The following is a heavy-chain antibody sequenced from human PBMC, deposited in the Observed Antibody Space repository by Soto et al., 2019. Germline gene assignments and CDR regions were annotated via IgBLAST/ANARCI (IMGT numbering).Heavy chain of an antibody. CDR2: IWYDGSNK. J-gene: IGHJ4*02. CDR3: ARDPPPIVGATGYFDY. CDR1: GFTFSSYG. V-gene: IGHV3-33*01. Sequence: GGSLRLSCAASGFTFSSYGMHWVRQAPGKGLEWVAVIWYDGSNKYYADSVKGRFTISRDNSKNTLYLQMNSLRAEDTAVYYCARDPPPIVGATGYFDYWGQGTLVTVSS. D-gene: IGHD1-26*01.